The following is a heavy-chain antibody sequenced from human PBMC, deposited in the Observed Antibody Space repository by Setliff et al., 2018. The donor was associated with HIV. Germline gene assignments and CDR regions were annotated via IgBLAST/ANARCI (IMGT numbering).Heavy chain of an antibody. CDR1: GYTFTSYY. Sequence: GASVKVSCKASGYTFTSYYMHWVRQAPGQGLEWMGIINPSGGSTSYAQKFQGRVTMTRDTSTSTVYMELSSLRSEDTAVYYCARDHDYYGSGSRNYYFDYWGQGTLVTVSS. V-gene: IGHV1-46*01. CDR3: ARDHDYYGSGSRNYYFDY. CDR2: INPSGGST. D-gene: IGHD3-10*01. J-gene: IGHJ4*02.